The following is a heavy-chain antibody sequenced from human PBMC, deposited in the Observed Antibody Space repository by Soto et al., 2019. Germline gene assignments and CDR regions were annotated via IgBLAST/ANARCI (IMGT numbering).Heavy chain of an antibody. CDR3: AAFLSPAGSGYDLWYMDV. J-gene: IGHJ6*03. D-gene: IGHD5-12*01. CDR2: IVVGSGNT. V-gene: IGHV1-58*02. CDR1: GFTFTSSA. Sequence: SVKVSCKASGFTFTSSAMQWVRQARGQRLEWIGWIVVGSGNTNYAQKFQERVTITRDMSTSTAYMELSSLRSEDTAVYYCAAFLSPAGSGYDLWYMDVWGKGTSVTVS.